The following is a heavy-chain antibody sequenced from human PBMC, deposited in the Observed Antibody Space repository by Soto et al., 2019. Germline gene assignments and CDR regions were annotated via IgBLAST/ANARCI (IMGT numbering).Heavy chain of an antibody. Sequence: LSPTYTVTGGPISSYYWSWIRQPAGKGLEWIGRIYTSGITNYNPSLKSRVTMSVDTSKNQFSLKLCSVAAADTAVYYCARDLQYYYGSGNWFDPWGQGTLVTVSS. V-gene: IGHV4-4*07. CDR3: ARDLQYYYGSGNWFDP. D-gene: IGHD3-10*01. J-gene: IGHJ5*02. CDR1: GGPISSYY. CDR2: IYTSGIT.